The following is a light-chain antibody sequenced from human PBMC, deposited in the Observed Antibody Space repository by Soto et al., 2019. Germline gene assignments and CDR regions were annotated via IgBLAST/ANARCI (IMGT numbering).Light chain of an antibody. V-gene: IGKV3-20*01. Sequence: EVVLTTSPGTLSLSPGEKATLSCRASQSVSSNYLAWYQQKPGQAPRLLLSGASSSATGIPARFSGSGSGTDFALAIRRLEPEDFALYYCLQYGRKPRTCGQGTQGEL. J-gene: IGKJ1*01. CDR3: LQYGRKPRT. CDR1: QSVSSNY. CDR2: GAS.